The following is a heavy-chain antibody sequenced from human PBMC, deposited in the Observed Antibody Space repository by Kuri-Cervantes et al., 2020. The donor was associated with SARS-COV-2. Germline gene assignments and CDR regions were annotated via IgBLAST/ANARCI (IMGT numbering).Heavy chain of an antibody. Sequence: GGSLRLSCAASGFTFSSYGMHWVRQAPGKGLEWVALISYDGSIKYYADSMKGRLPITRDNSKNTQYLQMNSLRPEDTTVYYCAKDEGLGQLDLYYYGMDFWGQGTTVTVSS. CDR1: GFTFSSYG. CDR3: AKDEGLGQLDLYYYGMDF. D-gene: IGHD6-6*01. CDR2: ISYDGSIK. J-gene: IGHJ6*02. V-gene: IGHV3-30*18.